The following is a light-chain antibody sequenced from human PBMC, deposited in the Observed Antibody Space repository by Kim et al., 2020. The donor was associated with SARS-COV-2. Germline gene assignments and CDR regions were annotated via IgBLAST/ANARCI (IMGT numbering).Light chain of an antibody. V-gene: IGKV3-20*01. CDR1: QSVSSSY. J-gene: IGKJ4*01. Sequence: SQGERATLSCRASQSVSSSYLAWYQQKPGQAPRLLIYGASSRATGIPDRFSGSGSGTDFTLTISRLEPEDFAVYYCQQYGSSLVTFGGGTKVDIK. CDR3: QQYGSSLVT. CDR2: GAS.